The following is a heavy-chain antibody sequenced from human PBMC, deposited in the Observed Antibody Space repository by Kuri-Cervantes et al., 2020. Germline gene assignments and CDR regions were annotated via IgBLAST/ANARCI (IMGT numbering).Heavy chain of an antibody. CDR3: ARLGFSGEDDAFDI. J-gene: IGHJ3*02. CDR2: IYYSGST. Sequence: SETLSLTCTVSGGSISSSSYYWGWIRQPPGKGLEWIGSIYYSGSTYYNPSLKSRVTISVDTSKNQFSLKLSSVTAADTAVYYCARLGFSGEDDAFDIWGQGTMVTDSS. CDR1: GGSISSSSYY. V-gene: IGHV4-39*01. D-gene: IGHD2-21*01.